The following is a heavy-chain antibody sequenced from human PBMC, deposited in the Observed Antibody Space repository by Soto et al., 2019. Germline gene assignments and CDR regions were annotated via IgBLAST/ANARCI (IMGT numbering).Heavy chain of an antibody. V-gene: IGHV2-5*02. CDR1: GFSLSTGGVG. CDR2: IYWDDGK. D-gene: IGHD2-2*01. CDR3: AHRNGRGGYCSSTSCYAPHFDY. Sequence: QITLKESGPPLVKPTQTLTLTCTFSGFSLSTGGVGVGWIRQPPGQALEWLALIYWDDGKTYSPSLKSRLTITKDTSKNQVVLTMTNMDPVDTATYYCAHRNGRGGYCSSTSCYAPHFDYWGQGTLVTVSS. J-gene: IGHJ4*02.